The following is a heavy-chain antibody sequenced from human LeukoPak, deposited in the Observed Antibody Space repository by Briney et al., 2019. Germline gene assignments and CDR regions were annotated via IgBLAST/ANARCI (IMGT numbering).Heavy chain of an antibody. D-gene: IGHD6-13*01. CDR3: TRGRSVEQQLDPPDLDY. CDR2: INHSGRT. J-gene: IGHJ4*02. V-gene: IGHV4-34*01. Sequence: SETLSLTCAVYGGSFSGYYWSWLRQPPGKGLEWIGEINHSGRTNYNPSLKSRVTISVDTSKNQFSLELTSVTAADTAVYYCTRGRSVEQQLDPPDLDYWGQGTLVTVSS. CDR1: GGSFSGYY.